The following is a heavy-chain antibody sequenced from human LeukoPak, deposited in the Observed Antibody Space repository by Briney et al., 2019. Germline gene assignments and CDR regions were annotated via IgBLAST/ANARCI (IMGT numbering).Heavy chain of an antibody. J-gene: IGHJ6*03. V-gene: IGHV1-8*03. CDR1: GYTFTSYD. Sequence: GASVKVSCKASGYTFTSYDINWVRQATGQGLEWMGWMNPNSGNTGYAQKFQGRVTITRNTSISTAYMELSSLRSEDTAVYYCARDRSPSTVTTYYYYYYYMDVWGKGTTVTVSS. CDR2: MNPNSGNT. D-gene: IGHD4-17*01. CDR3: ARDRSPSTVTTYYYYYYYMDV.